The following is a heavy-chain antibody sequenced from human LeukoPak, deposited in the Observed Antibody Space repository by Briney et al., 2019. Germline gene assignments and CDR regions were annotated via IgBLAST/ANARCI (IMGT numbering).Heavy chain of an antibody. CDR3: ARRRYYDSTGFLD. CDR1: GDSISSSSYY. D-gene: IGHD3-22*01. CDR2: IYYSGSS. Sequence: KPSETLSLTCTVSGDSISSSSYYWGWVRQTPGKGLEWIGDIYYSGSSYYSPSLKSRVTISLDTSKNQFSLKLRSVTAADTAVYCCARRRYYDSTGFLDWGQGYLVSVSS. J-gene: IGHJ1*01. V-gene: IGHV4-39*01.